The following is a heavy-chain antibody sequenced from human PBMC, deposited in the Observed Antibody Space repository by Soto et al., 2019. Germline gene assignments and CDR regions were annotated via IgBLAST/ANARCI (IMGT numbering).Heavy chain of an antibody. CDR2: ISGSGGST. CDR1: GFTFSSYA. V-gene: IGHV3-23*01. CDR3: AKKHGELRYFDWLSRGPRNYFDD. Sequence: PGGSLRLSCAASGFTFSSYAMSWVRQAPGKGLEWVSAISGSGGSTYYADSVKGRFTISRDNSKNTLYLQMNSLRAEDTAVYYCAKKHGELRYFDWLSRGPRNYFDDWGQGTLVIVSS. D-gene: IGHD3-9*01. J-gene: IGHJ4*02.